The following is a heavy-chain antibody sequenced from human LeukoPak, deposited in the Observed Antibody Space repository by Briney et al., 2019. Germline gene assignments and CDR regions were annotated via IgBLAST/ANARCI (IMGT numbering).Heavy chain of an antibody. CDR2: IYPGDSDT. J-gene: IGHJ3*02. V-gene: IGHV5-51*01. CDR1: GYSFTSYW. Sequence: GESLKISCKGSGYSFTSYWIGWVRQMPGKGLEWMGIIYPGDSDTRYSPSFQGQVTISADKSISIAYLQWSSLKASDTAMYYCARQGGYYDSSAGAFDIWGQGTMVTVSS. D-gene: IGHD3-22*01. CDR3: ARQGGYYDSSAGAFDI.